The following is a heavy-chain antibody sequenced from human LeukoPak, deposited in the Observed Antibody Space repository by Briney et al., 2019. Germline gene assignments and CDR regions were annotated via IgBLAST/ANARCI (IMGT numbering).Heavy chain of an antibody. CDR1: GGTFSSYA. Sequence: SVKVSCKASGGTFSSYAISWVRQAPGQGLEWMRGIIPIFGTANYAQKFQGRVTITTDESTSTAYMELSSLRSEDTAVYYCARGPVDTAMAIDYWGQGTLVTVSS. J-gene: IGHJ4*02. D-gene: IGHD5-18*01. CDR3: ARGPVDTAMAIDY. CDR2: IIPIFGTA. V-gene: IGHV1-69*05.